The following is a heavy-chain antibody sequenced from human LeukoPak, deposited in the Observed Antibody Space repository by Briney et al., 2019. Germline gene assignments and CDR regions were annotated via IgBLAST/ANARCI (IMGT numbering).Heavy chain of an antibody. Sequence: PGRSLRLSCAASGFTFSSYGMHWVRQAPGKGLEWVAVISYDGSNKYYADSVKGRFTISRDNSKNTLYLQMNSLRAEDTAVYYCAKDNMTPDLIFDYWGQGTLVTVSS. V-gene: IGHV3-30*18. CDR1: GFTFSSYG. CDR3: AKDNMTPDLIFDY. CDR2: ISYDGSNK. J-gene: IGHJ4*02. D-gene: IGHD4-17*01.